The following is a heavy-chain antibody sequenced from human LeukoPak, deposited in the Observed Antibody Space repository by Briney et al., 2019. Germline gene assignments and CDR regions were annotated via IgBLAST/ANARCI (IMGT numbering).Heavy chain of an antibody. D-gene: IGHD1-26*01. Sequence: PGGSLRLSCAASGFTFSSYSMNWVRQAPGKGLEWFSSISSSSSYIYYADSVKGRFTISRDNAKNSLYLQMNSLRAEDTAVYYCARDGWELPGAYDYWGQGTLVTVSS. CDR2: ISSSSSYI. CDR3: ARDGWELPGAYDY. J-gene: IGHJ4*02. CDR1: GFTFSSYS. V-gene: IGHV3-21*01.